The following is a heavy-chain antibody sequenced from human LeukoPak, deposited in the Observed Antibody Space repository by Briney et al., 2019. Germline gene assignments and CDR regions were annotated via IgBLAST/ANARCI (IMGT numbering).Heavy chain of an antibody. V-gene: IGHV4-34*01. D-gene: IGHD5-12*01. CDR2: INHSGST. CDR3: ARGLSGYDSRDY. J-gene: IGHJ4*02. CDR1: GGSFSGYY. Sequence: KASETLSLTCAVYGGSFSGYYWSWIRQPPGKGLEWIGEINHSGSTNYNPSLKSRVTISVDTSKNQFSLKLSSVTAADTAVYYCARGLSGYDSRDYWGQGTLVTVSS.